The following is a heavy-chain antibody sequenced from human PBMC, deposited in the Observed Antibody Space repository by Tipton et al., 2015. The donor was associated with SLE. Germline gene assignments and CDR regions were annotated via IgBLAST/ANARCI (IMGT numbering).Heavy chain of an antibody. D-gene: IGHD3-3*01. J-gene: IGHJ6*03. CDR2: ISSSSSYI. Sequence: SLRLSCAASGFTFSSYSMNWVRQAPGKGLEWVSSISSSSSYIYYADSVKGRFTISRDNAKNSLYLQMNSLRAEDTAVYYCARDRYDFWSGYYPNYYYYYMDVWGKGTTVTVSS. V-gene: IGHV3-21*01. CDR3: ARDRYDFWSGYYPNYYYYYMDV. CDR1: GFTFSSYS.